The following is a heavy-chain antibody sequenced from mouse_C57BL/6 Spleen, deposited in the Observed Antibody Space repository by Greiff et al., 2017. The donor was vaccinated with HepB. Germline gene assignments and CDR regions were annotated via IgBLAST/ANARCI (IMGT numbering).Heavy chain of an antibody. D-gene: IGHD2-3*01. V-gene: IGHV14-3*01. Sequence: VQLKESVAELVRPGASVKLSCTASGFNIKNTYMHWVKQRPEQGLEWIGRIDPANGNTKYAPKFQGKATITADTSSNTAYLQLSSLTSEDTAIYYCARGVYDGYCYFDYWGQGTTLTVSS. J-gene: IGHJ2*01. CDR1: GFNIKNTY. CDR3: ARGVYDGYCYFDY. CDR2: IDPANGNT.